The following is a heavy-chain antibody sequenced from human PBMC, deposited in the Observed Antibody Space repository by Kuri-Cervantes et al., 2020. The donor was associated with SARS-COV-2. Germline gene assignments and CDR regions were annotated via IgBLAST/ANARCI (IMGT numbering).Heavy chain of an antibody. V-gene: IGHV3-23*01. CDR3: AKDPVYCSAGSCFSYYFHY. D-gene: IGHD2-15*01. J-gene: IGHJ4*02. CDR1: GFTFSSYA. Sequence: ETLSLTCAASGFTFSSYAMSWVRQAPGKGLEWVSAISGSGGSTYYADSVKGRFTISRNNSKNALYLQMYSLRAEDTAVYYCAKDPVYCSAGSCFSYYFHYWGQGTLVTVSS. CDR2: ISGSGGST.